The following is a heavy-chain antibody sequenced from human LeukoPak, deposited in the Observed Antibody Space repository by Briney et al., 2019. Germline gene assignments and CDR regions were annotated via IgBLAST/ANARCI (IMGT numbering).Heavy chain of an antibody. D-gene: IGHD1-26*01. CDR2: IYYSGST. V-gene: IGHV4-39*01. Sequence: SETLSLTCTISGGCISSSSYSWSWIRQPPGKGLEWIGSIYYSGSTYYNPSLKSRVTISVDTSKNQFSLKLSSVTAADTAVYYFARQEGGSFNCDYWGQGTLVTVSS. CDR3: ARQEGGSFNCDY. J-gene: IGHJ4*02. CDR1: GGCISSSSYS.